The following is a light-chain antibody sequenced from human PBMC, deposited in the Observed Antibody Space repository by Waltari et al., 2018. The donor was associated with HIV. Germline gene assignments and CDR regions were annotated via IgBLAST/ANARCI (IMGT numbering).Light chain of an antibody. CDR3: QAWDSSTVV. CDR2: QDS. V-gene: IGLV3-1*01. J-gene: IGLJ2*01. CDR1: NLGDKY. Sequence: SYELTQPPPVSVSPGQTASITCSGENLGDKYACWYQQKPGQSPVVVIYQDSKRPAGIPERFSGSNSGNTATLTISGTQAMDEADYYCQAWDSSTVVFGGGTKLTVL.